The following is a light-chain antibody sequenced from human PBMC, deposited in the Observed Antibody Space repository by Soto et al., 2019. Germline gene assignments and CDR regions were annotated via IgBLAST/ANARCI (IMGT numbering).Light chain of an antibody. Sequence: QSALTQLPSASGSPGQSVTISCTGTSSDVGGYKYVSWYQQHPGKAPKLMIFEVNKRPSGVPDRFSGSKSGNPASLTVSGLQAEDEADYYCSSYAGINNLGVFGTGTKLTVL. V-gene: IGLV2-8*01. J-gene: IGLJ1*01. CDR2: EVN. CDR1: SSDVGGYKY. CDR3: SSYAGINNLGV.